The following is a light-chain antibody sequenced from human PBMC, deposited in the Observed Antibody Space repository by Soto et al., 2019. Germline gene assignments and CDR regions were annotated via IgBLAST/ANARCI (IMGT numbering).Light chain of an antibody. CDR1: QSVSSSH. J-gene: IGKJ1*01. CDR2: GPS. Sequence: EIVLTQTPGSLSLSSGEIAPVSSSVSQSVSSSHIAWYQQKPGQAPRLLIYGPSSRDTGIPERFSGSGSGTDFTLSISRLEPEDFAVYYCHQFGNSPQTFGHGTKVDIK. V-gene: IGKV3-20*01. CDR3: HQFGNSPQT.